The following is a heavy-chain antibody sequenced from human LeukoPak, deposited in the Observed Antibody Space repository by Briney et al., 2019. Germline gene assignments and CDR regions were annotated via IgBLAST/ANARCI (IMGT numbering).Heavy chain of an antibody. CDR3: TADYVWGSYRLNYFDY. CDR2: IKSKTDGGTT. J-gene: IGHJ4*02. V-gene: IGHV3-15*01. D-gene: IGHD3-16*02. Sequence: GGSLRLSCAASGFTFSSYAMSWVRQAPGKGLEWVGRIKSKTDGGTTDYAAPVKGRFTISRDDSKNTLYLQMNSLKTEDTAVYYCTADYVWGSYRLNYFDYWGQGTLVTVSS. CDR1: GFTFSSYA.